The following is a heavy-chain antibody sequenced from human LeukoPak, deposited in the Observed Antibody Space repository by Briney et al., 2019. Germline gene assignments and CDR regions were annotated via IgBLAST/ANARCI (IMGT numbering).Heavy chain of an antibody. CDR2: IKSKTDGGTT. CDR3: TAIRYHYDSSGHPYFHY. Sequence: PGGSLSLSCAASGFTFSNAWMSWVRQAPGKGLEWVGRIKSKTDGGTTDYAAPVRGRFTISRDDSKNTLYLQMNSLKTEDTAVYYCTAIRYHYDSSGHPYFHYWGQGTLVTVSS. V-gene: IGHV3-15*01. D-gene: IGHD3-22*01. CDR1: GFTFSNAW. J-gene: IGHJ4*02.